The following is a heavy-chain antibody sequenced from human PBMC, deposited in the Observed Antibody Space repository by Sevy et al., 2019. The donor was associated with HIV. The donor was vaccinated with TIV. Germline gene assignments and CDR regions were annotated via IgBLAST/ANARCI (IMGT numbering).Heavy chain of an antibody. J-gene: IGHJ6*02. Sequence: GWSLRLSCAGSGFTFGTYAMTWVRQAPGKGLQWVSVISDSGRSTYYADSVQGRVTISRDNSKNTMHLRMNSLRVEDTATYYCARRPDFGVIIPTGVLDVWGQGTTVTVSS. V-gene: IGHV3-23*01. CDR3: ARRPDFGVIIPTGVLDV. D-gene: IGHD3-3*01. CDR1: GFTFGTYA. CDR2: ISDSGRST.